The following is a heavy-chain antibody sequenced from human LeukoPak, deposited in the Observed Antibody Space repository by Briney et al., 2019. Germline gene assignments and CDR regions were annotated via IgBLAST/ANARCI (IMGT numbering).Heavy chain of an antibody. Sequence: GGSLRLSCAASGFTFSSYSMNWVRQAPGKGLEWVSSISSSSSYIYYADSVKGRFTISRDNSKNTVYLQMNRLRTDDTAVYYWSGAGWNQPGDHWGQGTLVAVSS. J-gene: IGHJ4*02. CDR3: SGAGWNQPGDH. D-gene: IGHD1-1*01. CDR2: ISSSSSYI. CDR1: GFTFSSYS. V-gene: IGHV3-21*01.